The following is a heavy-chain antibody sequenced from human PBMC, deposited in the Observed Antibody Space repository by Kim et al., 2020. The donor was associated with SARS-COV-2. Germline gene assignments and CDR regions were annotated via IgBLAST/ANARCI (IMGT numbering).Heavy chain of an antibody. V-gene: IGHV4-39*07. Sequence: YNPSLKARVTISIDMTKNQYSLKLSSVTAADTAISYCATNGGLVRLVCDPWGQGTLVAVS. J-gene: IGHJ5*02. CDR3: ATNGGLVRLVCDP. D-gene: IGHD3-9*01.